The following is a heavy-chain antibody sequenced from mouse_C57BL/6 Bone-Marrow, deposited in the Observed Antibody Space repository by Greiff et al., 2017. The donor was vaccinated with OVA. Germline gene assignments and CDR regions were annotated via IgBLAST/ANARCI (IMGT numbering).Heavy chain of an antibody. D-gene: IGHD2-2*01. V-gene: IGHV1-19*01. J-gene: IGHJ2*01. CDR1: GYTFTDYY. Sequence: EVQLQQSGPVLVKPGASVKMSCKASGYTFTDYYMNWVKQSHGKSLEWVGVINPYNGGNSSNHKFKGKATFTVDKSYSTAYMELNRLTCEDDEVYYCARSGAMVTTGDYWGQGTTLTVSS. CDR2: INPYNGGN. CDR3: ARSGAMVTTGDY.